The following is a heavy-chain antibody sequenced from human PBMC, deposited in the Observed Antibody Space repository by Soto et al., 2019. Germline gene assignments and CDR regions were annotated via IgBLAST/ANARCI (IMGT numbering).Heavy chain of an antibody. D-gene: IGHD6-13*01. V-gene: IGHV3-49*04. J-gene: IGHJ4*02. CDR2: IRGKAYSGTT. Sequence: PGGTLRLSCTASGFTFGGYAMSWVRQAPGKGLEWVGSIRGKAYSGTTEYAASVRGRFTISRDDSKSIAYLQMNSLKTEDTAIYYCARYRLAADLSDFDYWGQGTLVTVSS. CDR1: GFTFGGYA. CDR3: ARYRLAADLSDFDY.